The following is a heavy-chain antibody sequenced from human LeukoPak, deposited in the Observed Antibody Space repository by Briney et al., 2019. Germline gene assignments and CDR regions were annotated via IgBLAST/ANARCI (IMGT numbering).Heavy chain of an antibody. CDR1: GFSFSSYW. D-gene: IGHD2-15*01. CDR2: IKQDESER. CDR3: ARDYCSGGSCYSDYFDY. Sequence: GGSLRLSCEGSGFSFSSYWMTWVRQCPGKGPEWVANIKQDESERYTVDSVRGRFTISRDNAKNSLYLQMNSLRAEDTAVYYCARDYCSGGSCYSDYFDYWGQGTLVTVSS. J-gene: IGHJ4*02. V-gene: IGHV3-7*01.